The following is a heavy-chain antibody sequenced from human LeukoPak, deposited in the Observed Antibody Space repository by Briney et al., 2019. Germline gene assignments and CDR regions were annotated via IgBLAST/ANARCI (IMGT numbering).Heavy chain of an antibody. Sequence: ASVKVSCKASGYTFTGYYMHWVRQAPGQGLEWMGWINPNSGGTNYAQKFQGRVTMTRDTSISTAYMELSRLRSDDTAVYYCARDPSYVRGYRPTNWFDPWGQGTLVTVSS. D-gene: IGHD5-18*01. CDR2: INPNSGGT. J-gene: IGHJ5*02. CDR3: ARDPSYVRGYRPTNWFDP. CDR1: GYTFTGYY. V-gene: IGHV1-2*02.